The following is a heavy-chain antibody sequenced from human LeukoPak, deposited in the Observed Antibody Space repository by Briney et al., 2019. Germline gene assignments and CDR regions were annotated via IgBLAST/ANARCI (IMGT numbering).Heavy chain of an antibody. CDR3: ARMPAVNYWFDP. V-gene: IGHV1-2*02. Sequence: PEASVKVSCKASGYTFTGYYMHWVRQAPGQGLEWMGWINPNSGGTNYAQKFQGRVTMTRDTSISTAYMELSRLRSDDTAVYYYARMPAVNYWFDPWGQGTLVTVSS. D-gene: IGHD6-25*01. CDR2: INPNSGGT. CDR1: GYTFTGYY. J-gene: IGHJ5*02.